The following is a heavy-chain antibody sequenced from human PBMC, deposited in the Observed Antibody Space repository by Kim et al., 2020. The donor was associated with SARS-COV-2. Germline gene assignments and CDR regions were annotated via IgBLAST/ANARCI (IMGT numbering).Heavy chain of an antibody. CDR3: ARAAGQWLRGGDWFDP. J-gene: IGHJ5*02. CDR2: VYYTGTT. Sequence: GLEWIGSVYYTGTTYSLPSLQSRITISLDTSKNQFSLHLTSVTATDTAIYYCARAAGQWLRGGDWFDPWGQGTLVIVSS. D-gene: IGHD6-19*01. V-gene: IGHV4-39*01.